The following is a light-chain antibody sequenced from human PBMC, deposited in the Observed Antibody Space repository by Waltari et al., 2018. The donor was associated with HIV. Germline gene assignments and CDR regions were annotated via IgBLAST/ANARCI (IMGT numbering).Light chain of an antibody. Sequence: QSELTQPPSVSAAPGQRVTISCTGSSSNIGAGDDGHWYQQVPGRAPKVVIYGNSNRPSGVPDRFSGSKSGSSASLVITGLQSEDEADYYCQSYDSNLSGLFGGGTKVTVL. CDR3: QSYDSNLSGL. J-gene: IGLJ2*01. V-gene: IGLV1-40*01. CDR1: SSNIGAGDD. CDR2: GNS.